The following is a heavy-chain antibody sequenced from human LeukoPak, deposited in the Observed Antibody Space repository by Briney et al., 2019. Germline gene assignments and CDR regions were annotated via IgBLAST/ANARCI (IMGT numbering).Heavy chain of an antibody. V-gene: IGHV3-9*01. J-gene: IGHJ5*02. Sequence: GGSLRLSCAASGFTFDDYAMHWVRQAPGKGLEWVSGISWNSGSIGYADSVKGRFTISRDNAKNSLYLQMNSLRAEDTAVYYCARAHGTGRSCWFDPWGQGTLVTVSS. CDR3: ARAHGTGRSCWFDP. CDR2: ISWNSGSI. CDR1: GFTFDDYA. D-gene: IGHD3-10*01.